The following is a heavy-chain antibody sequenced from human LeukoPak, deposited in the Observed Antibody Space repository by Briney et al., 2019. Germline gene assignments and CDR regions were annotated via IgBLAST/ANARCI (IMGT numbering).Heavy chain of an antibody. CDR3: ARGRFYDYVWGSYRYTSPFFDY. CDR2: INHSGST. CDR1: GGSFSGYY. V-gene: IGHV4-34*01. D-gene: IGHD3-16*02. Sequence: SETLSLTCAVYGGSFSGYYWSWIRQSPGKGLEWIGEINHSGSTNYNPSLKSRVTISVDTSKNQFSLKLSSVTAADTAVYYCARGRFYDYVWGSYRYTSPFFDYWGQGTLVTVSS. J-gene: IGHJ4*02.